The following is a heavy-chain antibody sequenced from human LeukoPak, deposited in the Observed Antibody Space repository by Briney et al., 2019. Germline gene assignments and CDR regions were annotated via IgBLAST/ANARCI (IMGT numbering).Heavy chain of an antibody. CDR1: GGSISSGGYS. J-gene: IGHJ4*02. D-gene: IGHD3-16*01. CDR3: AKEGEGSISH. V-gene: IGHV4-30-2*05. Sequence: MSSETLSLTCAVSGGSISSGGYSWSWIRQPPGKGLEWIGYIYHSGTTHYNPSLKSRVTISVDTSKNQFSLKLSSVTAADTAMYYCAKEGEGSISHWGQGTLVTVSS. CDR2: IYHSGTT.